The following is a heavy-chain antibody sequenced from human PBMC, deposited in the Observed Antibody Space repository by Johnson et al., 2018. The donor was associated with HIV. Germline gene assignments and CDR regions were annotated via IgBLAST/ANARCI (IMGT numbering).Heavy chain of an antibody. D-gene: IGHD1-26*01. CDR1: GFTFENYG. CDR2: ISWNSGSI. J-gene: IGHJ3*02. V-gene: IGHV3-20*04. Sequence: MLLVESGGSVIRPGGSLRLSCVGTGFTFENYGMSWVRQAPGKGLQWVSGISWNSGSIGYADSVKGRFTISRDNAKNSLYLQMNSLRAEDTAVYYCARVRIWWELHGTVSAFDIWGQGTMVTVSS. CDR3: ARVRIWWELHGTVSAFDI.